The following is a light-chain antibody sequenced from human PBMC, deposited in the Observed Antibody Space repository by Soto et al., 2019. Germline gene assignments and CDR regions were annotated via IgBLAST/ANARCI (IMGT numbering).Light chain of an antibody. CDR1: SGSIASNY. V-gene: IGLV6-57*01. J-gene: IGLJ7*01. CDR2: DDN. CDR3: QSYDGSDWV. Sequence: NFMLTQPHSVSESPGKTVTISCTRSSGSIASNYVQWYQQRPGSSPTTVIYDDNQRPSGVPDRFSGSIDSSSNSASLIISGLKTEDEADYHCQSYDGSDWVFGGGTQLTVL.